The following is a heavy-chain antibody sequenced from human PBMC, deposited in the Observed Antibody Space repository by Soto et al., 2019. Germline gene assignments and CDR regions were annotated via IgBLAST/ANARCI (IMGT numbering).Heavy chain of an antibody. CDR3: ARRYGYGTFDI. D-gene: IGHD5-18*01. CDR1: GRGISMYY. Sequence: SETLSLTGSFAGRGISMYYWSWMRRPPGNGLSGIGCIDYSGSTTYNPSLKSRVRISVDTSKNQFPLKLSSVTAADTAVYFCARRYGYGTFDIWGQGTMVTVS. CDR2: IDYSGST. J-gene: IGHJ3*02. V-gene: IGHV4-59*01.